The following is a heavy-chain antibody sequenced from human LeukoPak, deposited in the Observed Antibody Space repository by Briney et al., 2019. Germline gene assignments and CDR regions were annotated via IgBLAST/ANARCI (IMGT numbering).Heavy chain of an antibody. Sequence: GGSLRLSCAASGFTFSSYAMSWVRQAPGKGLEWVSAISGSGGSTYYADSVKGRFTISSDNSKNTLYLQMNSLRAEDTAVYYCAKDTVIVGATTSWFDPWGQGTLVTVSS. V-gene: IGHV3-23*01. CDR2: ISGSGGST. CDR1: GFTFSSYA. CDR3: AKDTVIVGATTSWFDP. D-gene: IGHD1-26*01. J-gene: IGHJ5*02.